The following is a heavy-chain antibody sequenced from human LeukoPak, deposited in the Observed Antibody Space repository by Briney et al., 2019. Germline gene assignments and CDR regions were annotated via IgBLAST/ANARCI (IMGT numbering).Heavy chain of an antibody. J-gene: IGHJ3*02. CDR3: ARDFYDFWSGYARTYAFDI. V-gene: IGHV3-9*01. D-gene: IGHD3-3*01. Sequence: GGSLRLSCAPSGFIFDDYAMHWVRQAPGKGLEWVSGISWNSDNIGYADSVKGRFTISRDNAKNSLYLQMNSLRAEDTAVYYCARDFYDFWSGYARTYAFDIWGQGTMVTVSS. CDR2: ISWNSDNI. CDR1: GFIFDDYA.